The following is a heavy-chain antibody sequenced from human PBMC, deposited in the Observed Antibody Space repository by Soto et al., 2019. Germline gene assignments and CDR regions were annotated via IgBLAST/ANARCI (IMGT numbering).Heavy chain of an antibody. J-gene: IGHJ4*02. V-gene: IGHV3-23*01. CDR2: ISGSGGGT. CDR3: AKGGRAAHDC. Sequence: GGSLRLSCAASGFTFSNYAMSCVRQSPGKGLEWVSAISGSGGGTYYADSVKGRFAISRDNSKNTLYLQMNSLRAEDTAGEYCAKGGRAAHDCWGQRMLVTVSS. CDR1: GFTFSNYA. D-gene: IGHD6-13*01.